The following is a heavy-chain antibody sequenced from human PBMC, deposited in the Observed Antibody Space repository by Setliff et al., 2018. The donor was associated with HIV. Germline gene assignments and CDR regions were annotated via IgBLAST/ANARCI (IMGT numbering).Heavy chain of an antibody. CDR3: ARDFPSPDYSSSWAHLYYHYGMDV. CDR2: INAGNGNT. D-gene: IGHD6-13*01. CDR1: GCTFSTYA. Sequence: ASVKVSCKASGCTFSTYAMHWVRQAPGQRLEWMGWINAGNGNTKYSQKFQGRVTITRDTSASTAYMEVSSLRSGDTAVYYCARDFPSPDYSSSWAHLYYHYGMDVWGQGTTVTVSS. J-gene: IGHJ6*02. V-gene: IGHV1-3*01.